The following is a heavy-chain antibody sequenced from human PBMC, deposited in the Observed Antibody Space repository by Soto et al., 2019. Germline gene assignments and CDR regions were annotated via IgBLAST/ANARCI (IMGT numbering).Heavy chain of an antibody. Sequence: QVQLQESGPGLVKPSQTLSLTCTVSGGSISSGGYYWSWIRQHPGKGLEWIGYIYYSGSTYYNPSLQSRVTISVDTSKNQFSLKLSSVTAADTAVYYCARSVYDSSGYFDYWGQGTLVTVSS. D-gene: IGHD3-22*01. J-gene: IGHJ4*02. V-gene: IGHV4-31*03. CDR1: GGSISSGGYY. CDR2: IYYSGST. CDR3: ARSVYDSSGYFDY.